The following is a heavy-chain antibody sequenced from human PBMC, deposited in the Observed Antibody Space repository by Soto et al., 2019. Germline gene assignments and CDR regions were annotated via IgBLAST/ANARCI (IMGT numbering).Heavy chain of an antibody. J-gene: IGHJ4*02. D-gene: IGHD5-12*01. CDR2: IIPIFGTA. CDR1: GGTFSSYA. Sequence: SVKVSCKASGGTFSSYAISWVRQAPGQGLEWMGGIIPIFGTANYAQKFQGRVTITADESTSTAYMELSSLRSEDTAVYYCAKGRDGYNGRYFDYWGQGTLVTVSS. V-gene: IGHV1-69*13. CDR3: AKGRDGYNGRYFDY.